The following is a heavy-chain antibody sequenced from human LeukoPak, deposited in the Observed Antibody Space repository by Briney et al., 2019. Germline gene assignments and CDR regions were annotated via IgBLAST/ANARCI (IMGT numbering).Heavy chain of an antibody. V-gene: IGHV3-23*01. Sequence: QSGGSLRLSCAVSGFSVSSFGMSWVRQAPGKGLGWISAISLNGETTWYADSVKGRFIISRDNSKNTLYLQLTSLRAEDTAVYYCAQGFSSGWYPYWGQGSLVSISS. J-gene: IGHJ4*02. D-gene: IGHD6-19*01. CDR2: ISLNGETT. CDR3: AQGFSSGWYPY. CDR1: GFSVSSFG.